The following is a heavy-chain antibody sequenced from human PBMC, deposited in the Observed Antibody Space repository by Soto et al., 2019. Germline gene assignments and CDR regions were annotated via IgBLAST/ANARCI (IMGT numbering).Heavy chain of an antibody. V-gene: IGHV4-39*01. Sequence: SETLSLTCTVSGGSISSSSYYWGWIRQPPGKGLEWIGSIYYSGSTYYNPSLKSRVTISVDTSKNQFSLKLSSVTAADTAVYYCARHVTVLWFGELIKGYYMDVWGKGTTVTVSS. CDR1: GGSISSSSYY. J-gene: IGHJ6*03. CDR3: ARHVTVLWFGELIKGYYMDV. D-gene: IGHD3-10*01. CDR2: IYYSGST.